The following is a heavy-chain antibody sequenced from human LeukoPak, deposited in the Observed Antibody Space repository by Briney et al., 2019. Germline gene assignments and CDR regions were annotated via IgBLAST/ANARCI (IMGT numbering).Heavy chain of an antibody. CDR2: ISSSSSYI. J-gene: IGHJ1*01. D-gene: IGHD2-2*01. CDR3: ASDWGYHRFQH. CDR1: GFTFSSYS. Sequence: GGSLRLSCAASGFTFSSYSMNWVRQAPGKGLKWVSSISSSSSYIYYADSVKGRFTISRDNAKNSLYLQMNSLRAEDTAVYYCASDWGYHRFQHWGQGTLVTVSS. V-gene: IGHV3-21*01.